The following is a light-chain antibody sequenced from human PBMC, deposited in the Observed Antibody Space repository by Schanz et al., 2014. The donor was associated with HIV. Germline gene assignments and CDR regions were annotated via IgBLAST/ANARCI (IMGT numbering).Light chain of an antibody. CDR2: DVS. Sequence: QSALTQPPSASGSPGQSVNISCTGTSSDVGGYYYVSWYQQHPDKAPKLMIYDVSDRPSGVSNRFSGSKSGNTASLTISGLQAEDEADYYCSSYTSSSTLVVFGGGTKLTVL. CDR3: SSYTSSSTLVV. J-gene: IGLJ2*01. CDR1: SSDVGGYYY. V-gene: IGLV2-14*03.